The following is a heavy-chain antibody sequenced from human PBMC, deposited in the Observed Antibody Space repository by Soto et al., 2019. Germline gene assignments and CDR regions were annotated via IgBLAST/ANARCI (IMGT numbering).Heavy chain of an antibody. J-gene: IGHJ4*02. D-gene: IGHD3-9*01. CDR2: ISYDGTKT. CDR1: GFTFDSYG. Sequence: PGGSLRLSCAASGFTFDSYGMHWVRQAPGRGLEWVAVISYDGTKTYYGNSVKGRFSISRDNSKNTLFLQMNDLRADDTAVYYCAKGWYYDILTGPDFWGQGTLVTSPQ. CDR3: AKGWYYDILTGPDF. V-gene: IGHV3-30*18.